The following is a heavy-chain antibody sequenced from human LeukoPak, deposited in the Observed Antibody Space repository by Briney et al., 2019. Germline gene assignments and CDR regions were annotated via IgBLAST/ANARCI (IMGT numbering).Heavy chain of an antibody. CDR2: IKQDGSEK. D-gene: IGHD2-21*01. Sequence: PGGSLRLPCAASGLTFSSYWMSWVRQAPGKGLEWVANIKQDGSEKYYVDSVKGRFTISRDNAKNSLYLQMNSLRAEDTAVYYCARDLRLFSVGLKNWFDPWSQGTLVTVSS. J-gene: IGHJ5*02. CDR3: ARDLRLFSVGLKNWFDP. V-gene: IGHV3-7*01. CDR1: GLTFSSYW.